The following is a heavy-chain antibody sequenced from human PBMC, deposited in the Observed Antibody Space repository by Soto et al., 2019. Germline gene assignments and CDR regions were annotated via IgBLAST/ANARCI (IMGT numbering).Heavy chain of an antibody. CDR2: IYYSGST. CDR1: GGSMSSGDYY. Sequence: QVQLQESGPGLVKSSQTLSLTCTVSGGSMSSGDYYWTWIRQPPGKGLEWIGYIYYSGSTYYNPALTSRVSISIDASKNQFSLELRSVTAADTAVYYCARSTGRYWGQGTLVTVSS. D-gene: IGHD2-21*01. J-gene: IGHJ4*02. CDR3: ARSTGRY. V-gene: IGHV4-30-4*01.